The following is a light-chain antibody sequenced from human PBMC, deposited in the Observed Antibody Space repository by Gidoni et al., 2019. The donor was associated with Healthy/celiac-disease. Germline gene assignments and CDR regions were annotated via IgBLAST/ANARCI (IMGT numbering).Light chain of an antibody. CDR3: QVWDSSSDHPGDVV. CDR1: NIGSKS. J-gene: IGLJ2*01. CDR2: YDS. V-gene: IGLV3-21*04. Sequence: SYVLTQPPSVSVAPGTTARITCGGNNIGSKSVHWYQQKPGQAPVLVIYYDSDRPSGIPERFSGSNSGNTATLTISRIEAGDEADYYCQVWDSSSDHPGDVVFGGGTKLTVL.